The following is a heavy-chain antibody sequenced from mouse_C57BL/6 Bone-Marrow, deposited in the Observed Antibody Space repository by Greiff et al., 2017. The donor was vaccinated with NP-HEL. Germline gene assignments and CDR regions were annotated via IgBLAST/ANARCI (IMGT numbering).Heavy chain of an antibody. J-gene: IGHJ1*03. D-gene: IGHD1-1*01. V-gene: IGHV1-81*01. Sequence: VKLQQSGAELARPGASVKLSCKASGYTFTSYGISWVKQRTGQGLEWIGEIYPRSGNTYYNEKFKGKATLTVDKSSSTAYLELRSLTSDDSAVYFCARSNYGSSEYFDVWGTGTTVTVSS. CDR1: GYTFTSYG. CDR3: ARSNYGSSEYFDV. CDR2: IYPRSGNT.